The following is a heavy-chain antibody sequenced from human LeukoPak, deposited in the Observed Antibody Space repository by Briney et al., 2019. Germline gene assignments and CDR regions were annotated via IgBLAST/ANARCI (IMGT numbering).Heavy chain of an antibody. D-gene: IGHD3-22*01. V-gene: IGHV3-23*01. Sequence: GGSLRLSCAASGFTLRYYTMTWVRQAPGKGLEWVSGISGSGGSTYYGDSVKGRFTISRDNSKNTLYLQMNSLRAEDTAVYYCAKTMIVGGAFDIWGQGTMVTVSS. CDR3: AKTMIVGGAFDI. CDR2: ISGSGGST. J-gene: IGHJ3*02. CDR1: GFTLRYYT.